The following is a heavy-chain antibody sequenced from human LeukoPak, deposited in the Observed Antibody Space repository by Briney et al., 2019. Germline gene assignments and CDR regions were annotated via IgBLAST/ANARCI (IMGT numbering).Heavy chain of an antibody. D-gene: IGHD2-2*01. CDR3: ARERYCSSTSCSTFDY. CDR1: GYTFTSYY. Sequence: ASVKVSCKASGYTFTSYYMHWVRQAPGQGLEWMGIINPSGGSTSYAQKFQGRVTMIRDMSTSTVYMELSSLRSEDTAVYYCARERYCSSTSCSTFDYWGQGTLVTVSS. V-gene: IGHV1-46*01. CDR2: INPSGGST. J-gene: IGHJ4*02.